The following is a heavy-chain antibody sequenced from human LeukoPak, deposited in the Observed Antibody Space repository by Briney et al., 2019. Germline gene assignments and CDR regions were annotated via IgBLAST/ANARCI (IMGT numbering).Heavy chain of an antibody. Sequence: PSETLSLTCTVSGGSISSYYWSWIRQPPGKGLEWIGYIYYSGSTNYNPSLKSRVTISVDTSKNQFSLKLSSVTAADTAVYYCARHSLDCSGSTCYDYWGQGTLVTVSS. CDR1: GGSISSYY. V-gene: IGHV4-59*01. CDR2: IYYSGST. D-gene: IGHD2-15*01. CDR3: ARHSLDCSGSTCYDY. J-gene: IGHJ4*02.